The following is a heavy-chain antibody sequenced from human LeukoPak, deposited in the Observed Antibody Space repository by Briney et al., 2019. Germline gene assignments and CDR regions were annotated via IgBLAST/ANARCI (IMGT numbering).Heavy chain of an antibody. Sequence: GGSLRLSCAASGFTVSSNYMSWVRQAPGKGLEWVSVIYSGGSTYYADSVKGRFTISRDNSKNTLYLQMNSLRAEDTAVYYCAREGFYSGYDYDYWGQGTLVTVSS. J-gene: IGHJ4*02. CDR2: IYSGGST. V-gene: IGHV3-53*01. CDR1: GFTVSSNY. D-gene: IGHD5-12*01. CDR3: AREGFYSGYDYDY.